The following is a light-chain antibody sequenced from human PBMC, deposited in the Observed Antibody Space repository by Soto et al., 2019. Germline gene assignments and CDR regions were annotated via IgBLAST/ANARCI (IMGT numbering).Light chain of an antibody. CDR2: AAS. J-gene: IGKJ5*01. CDR1: QGSNNY. V-gene: IGKV1-9*01. Sequence: IQFNQSPTFLSEALGDRVAITCRASQGSNNYLAWYQQKPGKAPHLLIYAASTLQSGVPSRFGGGGSGTDFTLTISSLQPDDLATYYCQQYNSYSPITFGQGTRLEIK. CDR3: QQYNSYSPIT.